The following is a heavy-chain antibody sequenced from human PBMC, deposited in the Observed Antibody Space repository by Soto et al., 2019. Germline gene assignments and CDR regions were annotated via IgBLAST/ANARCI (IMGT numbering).Heavy chain of an antibody. CDR3: ARGLATTPPSAYYYYYGMDV. J-gene: IGHJ6*02. D-gene: IGHD4-4*01. V-gene: IGHV1-69*01. CDR2: IIPIFGTA. CDR1: GGTFSGYA. Sequence: QVQLVQSGAEVKKPGSSVKVSCKASGGTFSGYAISWVRQAPGQGLGWMGGIIPIFGTANYAQKFQGRVTITADESTSTAYMELSSLRSEDTAVYYCARGLATTPPSAYYYYYGMDVWGQGTTVTVSS.